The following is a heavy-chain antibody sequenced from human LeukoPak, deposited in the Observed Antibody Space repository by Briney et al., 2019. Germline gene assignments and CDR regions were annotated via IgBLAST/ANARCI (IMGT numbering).Heavy chain of an antibody. CDR3: ARQRRDVGATLGAFDY. J-gene: IGHJ4*02. Sequence: PSETLSLTCTVSGGSISSYYWSWIRQPPGKGLEWIGYIYYSGSTNYNPSLKSRVTISVDTSKNQFSLKLSSVTAADTAVYYCARQRRDVGATLGAFDYWGQGTLVTVSS. D-gene: IGHD1-26*01. CDR1: GGSISSYY. CDR2: IYYSGST. V-gene: IGHV4-59*08.